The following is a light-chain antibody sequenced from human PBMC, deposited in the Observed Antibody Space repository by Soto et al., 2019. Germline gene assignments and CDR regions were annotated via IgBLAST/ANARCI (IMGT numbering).Light chain of an antibody. CDR2: GAS. J-gene: IGKJ1*01. CDR1: QSVTSTY. CDR3: QQYAYPPWT. V-gene: IGKV3-20*01. Sequence: DTVLTQSPGTLSLSPGERATLSCRASQSVTSTYLAWYQQKPGQAPRLLIYGASTRATGIPDRFSGGGSGTDFPLTISRLEPEDFAVYYCQQYAYPPWTFGHGTKVEV.